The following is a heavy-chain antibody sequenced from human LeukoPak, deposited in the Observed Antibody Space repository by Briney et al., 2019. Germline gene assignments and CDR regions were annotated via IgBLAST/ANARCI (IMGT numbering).Heavy chain of an antibody. CDR1: GDSISSGDYY. J-gene: IGHJ3*02. V-gene: IGHV4-30-4*01. D-gene: IGHD2-8*02. CDR2: IWFSGNA. CDR3: ARYCTGAVCYSGAFDI. Sequence: SETLSLTCTVSGDSISSGDYYWSWIRQSPGEGLEWIGYIWFSGNAYYNPSLKSRVSISVDTSKTRFSLKLTSVTAADTAVYHCARYCTGAVCYSGAFDIWGRGTMVTDSP.